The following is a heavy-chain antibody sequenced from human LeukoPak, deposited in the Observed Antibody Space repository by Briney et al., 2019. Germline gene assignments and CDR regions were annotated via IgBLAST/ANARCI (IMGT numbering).Heavy chain of an antibody. Sequence: SVKVSCKASGFTFTSSAVQWVRQARGQRLEWIGWIVVGSGNTNYARKFQERVTITRDMSTSTAYMELSSLRSEDTAVYYCAALGSDSSGYPHFDYWGQGTLVTVSS. CDR2: IVVGSGNT. D-gene: IGHD3-22*01. V-gene: IGHV1-58*01. J-gene: IGHJ4*02. CDR1: GFTFTSSA. CDR3: AALGSDSSGYPHFDY.